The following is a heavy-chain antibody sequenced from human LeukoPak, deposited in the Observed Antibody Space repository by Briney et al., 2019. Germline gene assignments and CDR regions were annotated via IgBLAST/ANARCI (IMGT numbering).Heavy chain of an antibody. CDR3: ARPEHLGTAITDAFDL. V-gene: IGHV3-21*01. CDR1: GFTFSSYS. Sequence: GGSLRLSCAASGFTFSSYSMSWVRQAPGKGLEWVSSITSKSNYIYYADSLKGRFTISRDNAKNSVYLQMHSLRAEDTAVYFCARPEHLGTAITDAFDLWGLGTMVTVSS. D-gene: IGHD1-14*01. J-gene: IGHJ3*01. CDR2: ITSKSNYI.